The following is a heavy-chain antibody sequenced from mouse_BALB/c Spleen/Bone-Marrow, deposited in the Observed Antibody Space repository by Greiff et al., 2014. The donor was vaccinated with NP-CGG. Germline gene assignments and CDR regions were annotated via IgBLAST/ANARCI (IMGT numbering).Heavy chain of an antibody. V-gene: IGHV1-62-2*01. Sequence: LEESGAGLVKPGASVKLSCKASGYTFTDYIIHWVKQRSGQGLEWIGWFYPGSNSIKYNEKFKDKATLTADKSSSTVYMELSRLTSEDSAVYFCARHEEGGYDYDVGSYAMDYWGQGTSVTVSS. D-gene: IGHD2-4*01. CDR2: FYPGSNSI. J-gene: IGHJ4*01. CDR3: ARHEEGGYDYDVGSYAMDY. CDR1: GYTFTDYI.